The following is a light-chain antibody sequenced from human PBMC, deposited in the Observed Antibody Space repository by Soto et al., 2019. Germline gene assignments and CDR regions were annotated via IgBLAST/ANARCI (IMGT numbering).Light chain of an antibody. Sequence: EIVMTQSPATLSVSPGERATLSCRASESVSGNLAWYQQKPGQAPRLLIYDTASRPTAIPARFSGSGSGTEFTLTISSLQSEDFAVYYCQQYSKWPTVGQGTRLEIK. CDR1: ESVSGN. CDR3: QQYSKWPT. J-gene: IGKJ5*01. CDR2: DTA. V-gene: IGKV3-15*01.